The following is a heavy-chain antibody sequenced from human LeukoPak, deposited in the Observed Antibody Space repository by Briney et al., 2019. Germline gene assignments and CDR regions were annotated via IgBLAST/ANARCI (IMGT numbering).Heavy chain of an antibody. V-gene: IGHV5-51*01. Sequence: GESLKISCKGSGYSFTSYWIGWVRQMPGKGLEWMGIIYPGDSDTRYSPSFQGQVTISADESISTAYLQWSSLKASDTAMYYCARQPPRSKWGFSYGDYWPFDYWGQGTLVTVSS. CDR3: ARQPPRSKWGFSYGDYWPFDY. J-gene: IGHJ4*02. CDR2: IYPGDSDT. CDR1: GYSFTSYW. D-gene: IGHD3-3*01.